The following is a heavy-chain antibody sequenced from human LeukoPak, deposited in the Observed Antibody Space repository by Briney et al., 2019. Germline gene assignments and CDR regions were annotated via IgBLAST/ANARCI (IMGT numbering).Heavy chain of an antibody. CDR2: ISSNGGST. CDR3: AKDIRGWWLGSYYDY. V-gene: IGHV3-64*01. CDR1: GFTFSSYA. D-gene: IGHD6-19*01. Sequence: PGGSLRLSCAASGFTFSSYAMHWVRQAPGKGLEYVSAISSNGGSTYYANSVKGRFTISRDNSKNTLYLQMGSLRAEDMAVYYCAKDIRGWWLGSYYDYWGQGTLVTVSS. J-gene: IGHJ4*02.